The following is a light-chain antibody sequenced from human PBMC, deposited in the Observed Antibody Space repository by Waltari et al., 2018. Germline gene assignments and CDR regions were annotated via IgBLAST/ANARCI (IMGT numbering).Light chain of an antibody. CDR3: SSYASISTLI. J-gene: IGLJ2*01. V-gene: IGLV2-14*01. CDR1: SSDVGGYNY. CDR2: EVN. Sequence: QSALTQPASVSGSPGQSITISCTGTSSDVGGYNYVSWYQHHPGKAPKLMIYEVNTPPPGFSYRFSGSNSGNTASLTISGLQAEDEANYSCSSYASISTLIFGGGTKLTVL.